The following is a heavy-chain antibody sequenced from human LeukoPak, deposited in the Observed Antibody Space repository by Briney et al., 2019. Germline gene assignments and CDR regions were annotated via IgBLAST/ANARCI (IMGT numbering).Heavy chain of an antibody. V-gene: IGHV3-48*01. CDR2: ISSSSSTI. J-gene: IGHJ5*02. D-gene: IGHD1-26*01. CDR3: ARGERVVGATSWFDP. CDR1: GFTFSSYS. Sequence: PGGSLRLSCAASGFTFSSYSMNWVRQAPGKGLEWVSYISSSSSTIYYADSVKGRFTISRDNAKNSLYLQMNSLRAEDTAVYYCARGERVVGATSWFDPWGQGTLVTVSS.